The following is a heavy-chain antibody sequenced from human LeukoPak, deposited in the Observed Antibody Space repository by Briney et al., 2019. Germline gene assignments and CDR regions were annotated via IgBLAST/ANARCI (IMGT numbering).Heavy chain of an antibody. D-gene: IGHD6-13*01. J-gene: IGHJ6*03. CDR3: ARGLDSSSWYRSYYYYYMDV. CDR1: GHSFSSGRDY. CDR2: IYYSGST. Sequence: SQTLSLTCTVSGHSFSSGRDYWSWIRQPAGKGLEWIGYIYYSGSTNYNPSLKSRVTISVDTSKNQFSLKLSSVTAADTAVYYCARGLDSSSWYRSYYYYYMDVWGKGTTVTVSS. V-gene: IGHV4-61*10.